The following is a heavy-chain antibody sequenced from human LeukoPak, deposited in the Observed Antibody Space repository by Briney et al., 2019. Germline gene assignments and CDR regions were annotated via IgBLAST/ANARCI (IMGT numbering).Heavy chain of an antibody. Sequence: SVKVSCKASGGTFSSYAISWVRQAPGQGLEWMGGIIPIFGTANYAQKFQGRVTITTDESTGTAYMELRGLKSEDTAIYYCARGKDTVTATYLEHWGQGTLVTVSS. J-gene: IGHJ4*02. CDR1: GGTFSSYA. V-gene: IGHV1-69*05. CDR2: IIPIFGTA. CDR3: ARGKDTVTATYLEH. D-gene: IGHD2-21*02.